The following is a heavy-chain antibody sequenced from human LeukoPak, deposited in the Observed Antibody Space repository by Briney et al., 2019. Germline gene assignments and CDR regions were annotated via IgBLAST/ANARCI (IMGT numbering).Heavy chain of an antibody. CDR2: INPNSGGT. CDR3: ARLVGATDFDY. V-gene: IGHV1-2*02. J-gene: IGHJ4*02. Sequence: GASVKVSCKASGYTFACYYMHWVRQAPAQGLDWMGWINPNSGGTNYAQKFQGRVTMTRDTSISTDYMELSRLRSDDTAVYYCARLVGATDFDYWGQGTLVTVSS. CDR1: GYTFACYY. D-gene: IGHD1-26*01.